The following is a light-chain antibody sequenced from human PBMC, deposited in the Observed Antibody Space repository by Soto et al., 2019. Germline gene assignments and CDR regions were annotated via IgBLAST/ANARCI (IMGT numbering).Light chain of an antibody. CDR3: QQSYTLSPLT. V-gene: IGKV1-39*01. J-gene: IGKJ4*01. CDR1: QSISNY. CDR2: AAS. Sequence: DIQTTQSPSSLSASVGDRVIVTCRTSQSISNYLNWYQHKPGKAPKVLISAASKLQSGVPSRFSGSGSGTVFTLTISSLQPEDFATYFCQQSYTLSPLTFGGGTKVDI.